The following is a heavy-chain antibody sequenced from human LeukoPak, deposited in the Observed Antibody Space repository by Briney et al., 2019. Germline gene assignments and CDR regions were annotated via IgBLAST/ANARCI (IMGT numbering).Heavy chain of an antibody. J-gene: IGHJ4*02. CDR3: TTGGYYDSSGYYVDY. D-gene: IGHD3-22*01. CDR1: GFTFSNAW. Sequence: GGSLRLSCAASGFTFSNAWVSWVRQAPGKGLEWVGRIKSKTDGGTTDYAAPVKGRFTISRDDSKNTLYLQMNSLKTEDTAVYYCTTGGYYDSSGYYVDYWGQGTLVTVSS. V-gene: IGHV3-15*01. CDR2: IKSKTDGGTT.